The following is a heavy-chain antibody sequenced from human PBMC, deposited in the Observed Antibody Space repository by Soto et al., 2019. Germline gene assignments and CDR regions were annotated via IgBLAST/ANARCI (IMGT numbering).Heavy chain of an antibody. D-gene: IGHD3-22*01. CDR1: GYSFTSYW. J-gene: IGHJ6*02. V-gene: IGHV5-51*01. CDR3: ARHSYYDSSGYYYPYYYGMDV. CDR2: TYPGDSDT. Sequence: GESLKISCKGSGYSFTSYWIGWVRQMPGKGLEWMGITYPGDSDTRYSPSFQGQVTISADKSISTAYLQWSSLKASDTAMYYCARHSYYDSSGYYYPYYYGMDVWGQGTTVTVSS.